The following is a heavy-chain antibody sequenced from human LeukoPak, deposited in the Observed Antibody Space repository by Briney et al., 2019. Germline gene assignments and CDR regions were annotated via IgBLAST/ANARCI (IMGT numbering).Heavy chain of an antibody. CDR2: LSGSGAGT. J-gene: IGHJ4*02. V-gene: IGHV3-23*01. CDR1: GFTFSDYA. CDR3: ARAGLGVDTFFGY. D-gene: IGHD3-3*01. Sequence: PGGSLRLSCAASGFTFSDYALGWVRQAPGRGLEWVATLSGSGAGTYYSDSVQGRFTISRDNSKRTLFLQMNSLRAEDTAFYYCARAGLGVDTFFGYWGQGTLVTVSS.